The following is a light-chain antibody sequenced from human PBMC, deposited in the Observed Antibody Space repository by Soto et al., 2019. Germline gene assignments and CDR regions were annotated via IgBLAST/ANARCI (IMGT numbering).Light chain of an antibody. V-gene: IGLV1-40*01. Sequence: QSVLTQPPSVSGAPAQRVTISCTGSSSNIGAGYDVHWYQQLPGTAPKLLIYGNSNRPSGVPDRFSGSKSGTSASLAITGLQAEDEADYYCQSYDSSLSVYVFGTGTKVTVL. CDR2: GNS. CDR3: QSYDSSLSVYV. CDR1: SSNIGAGYD. J-gene: IGLJ1*01.